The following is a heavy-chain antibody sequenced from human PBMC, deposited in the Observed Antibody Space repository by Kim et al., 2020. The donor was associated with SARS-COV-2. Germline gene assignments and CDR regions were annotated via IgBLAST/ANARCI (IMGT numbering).Heavy chain of an antibody. CDR1: GYSFTSYW. J-gene: IGHJ6*02. Sequence: GESLKISCKGSGYSFTSYWITWVRQMPGKGLKWMGRITPSDSYTNYSPSFQGHVTISADKSIGTAYLQWSSLKASDTAMYYCARVVAVAGVPYGMDVWGQGTTVTVSS. CDR3: ARVVAVAGVPYGMDV. CDR2: ITPSDSYT. V-gene: IGHV5-10-1*01. D-gene: IGHD6-19*01.